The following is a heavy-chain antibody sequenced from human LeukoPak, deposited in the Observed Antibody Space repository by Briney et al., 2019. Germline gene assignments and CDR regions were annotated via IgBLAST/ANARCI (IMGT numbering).Heavy chain of an antibody. D-gene: IGHD2-2*01. CDR2: IYYSGST. V-gene: IGHV4-39*07. CDR1: GGSISSSSYY. Sequence: SETLSLTCTVSGGSISSSSYYWGWIRQPPGKGLEWIGSIYYSGSTYYNPSLKSRVTISVDTSKNQFSLKLSSVTAADTAVYYCARRRSSTSLRPAGGGSIQYYFDYWGQGTLVTVSS. CDR3: ARRRSSTSLRPAGGGSIQYYFDY. J-gene: IGHJ4*02.